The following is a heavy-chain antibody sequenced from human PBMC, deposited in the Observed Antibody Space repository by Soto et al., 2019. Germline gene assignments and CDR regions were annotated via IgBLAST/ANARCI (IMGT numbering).Heavy chain of an antibody. CDR1: GGSISSYY. CDR3: GGVVEVVGFLDPSFRN. J-gene: IGHJ1*01. V-gene: IGHV4-59*01. Sequence: QVQLQESGPGLVKPSETLSLTCTVSGGSISSYYWSWIRQPPGKGLEWIGYIYYSGSTNYNPSLKSRVTISVAPSKNQFPLKLGSLPVAAPAGFYWGGVVEVVGFLDPSFRNWGQGTLVTVSS. D-gene: IGHD2-15*01. CDR2: IYYSGST.